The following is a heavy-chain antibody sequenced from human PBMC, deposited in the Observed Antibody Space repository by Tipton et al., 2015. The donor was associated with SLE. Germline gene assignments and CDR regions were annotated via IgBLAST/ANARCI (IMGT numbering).Heavy chain of an antibody. CDR2: LSYTGST. CDR1: GGSVSNYY. CDR3: ARDKPYDI. J-gene: IGHJ3*02. V-gene: IGHV4-59*02. Sequence: TLSLTCTVSGGSVSNYYCTWIRQSPGKGLEYIGYLSYTGSTKYNPSLKSRVTISVDTSKNQFSLKLRSVTAADTAVYYCARDKPYDIWGQGTMVTVSS.